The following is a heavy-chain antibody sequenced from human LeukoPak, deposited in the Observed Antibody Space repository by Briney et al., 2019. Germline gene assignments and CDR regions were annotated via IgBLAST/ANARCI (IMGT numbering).Heavy chain of an antibody. CDR2: INYSGST. D-gene: IGHD1-26*01. Sequence: SETLSLTCTVSGGSISSYYWSWIRQPPGKGLEWIGYINYSGSTNYNPSLKSRVTISVDTSKNQFSLKLSTVTAADTAAYYCARLAYTGSYYWGQGTLVTVSS. CDR3: ARLAYTGSYY. V-gene: IGHV4-59*08. J-gene: IGHJ4*02. CDR1: GGSISSYY.